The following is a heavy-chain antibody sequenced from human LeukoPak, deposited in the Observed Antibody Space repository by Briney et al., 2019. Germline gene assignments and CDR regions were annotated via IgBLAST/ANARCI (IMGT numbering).Heavy chain of an antibody. V-gene: IGHV1-2*02. Sequence: ASVRVSCKASRDTFTGYYLHWVRQAHGQGLEWMGWINPNSGGTNYAQKFQGRVTMTRDTSISTAYMELSRLRSHDTAVYYCATVAGTGEAIEYWGQGTLLTVSS. J-gene: IGHJ4*02. CDR2: INPNSGGT. D-gene: IGHD6-19*01. CDR3: ATVAGTGEAIEY. CDR1: RDTFTGYY.